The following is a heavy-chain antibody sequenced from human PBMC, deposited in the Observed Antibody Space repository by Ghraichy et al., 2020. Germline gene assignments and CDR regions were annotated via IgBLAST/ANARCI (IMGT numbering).Heavy chain of an antibody. Sequence: ASVKVSCKASGYTFTNYGIGWVRQAPGQGLEWMGWISGYNGYTYYAQNIQDRVTMTTDTSTTTAYMELRSLEPDDTAVYYCARALSGSGSYYYPYYGRDVWGQGTTVTVSS. CDR2: ISGYNGYT. CDR1: GYTFTNYG. V-gene: IGHV1-18*01. J-gene: IGHJ6*02. CDR3: ARALSGSGSYYYPYYGRDV. D-gene: IGHD3-10*01.